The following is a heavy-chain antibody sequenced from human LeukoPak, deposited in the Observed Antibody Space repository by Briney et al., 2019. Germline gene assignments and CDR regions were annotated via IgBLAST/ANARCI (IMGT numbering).Heavy chain of an antibody. CDR2: ISTSGRVT. CDR3: ARDRNKKDSNRLEFYFDF. CDR1: GFTLSGSS. D-gene: IGHD3-10*01. J-gene: IGHJ4*02. V-gene: IGHV3-48*04. Sequence: PGGSLRLSCAASGFTLSGSSMNWVRQAPGKGLEWVAHISTSGRVTYYADSVKGRFTISRDNAKSSVFLEMSSLRVEDTAVYYCARDRNKKDSNRLEFYFDFWGQGTLVTVPS.